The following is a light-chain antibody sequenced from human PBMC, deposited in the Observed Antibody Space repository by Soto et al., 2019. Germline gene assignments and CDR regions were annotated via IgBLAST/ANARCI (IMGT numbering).Light chain of an antibody. Sequence: DIQMTQSPSSLSATVGDRVTITCRASQTIGKYLNWYQQQPGKVPKLLIYDASYLQSGVPSRFSGSESGTDFTLTISSLQPEDFATYYCQQSYSTQITFGQGTRLEI. CDR2: DAS. J-gene: IGKJ5*01. V-gene: IGKV1-39*01. CDR1: QTIGKY. CDR3: QQSYSTQIT.